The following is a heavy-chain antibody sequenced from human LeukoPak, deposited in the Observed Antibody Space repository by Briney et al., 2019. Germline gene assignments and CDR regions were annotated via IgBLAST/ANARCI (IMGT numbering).Heavy chain of an antibody. CDR2: ISGSGGST. CDR1: GFTFSSYA. CDR3: AKAVWDSSGYDY. J-gene: IGHJ4*02. Sequence: GGSLRLSCAASGFTFSSYAMSWVRQAPGKGLEWVSAISGSGGSTYYADSVKVRFTISRDNSKNTLYLQMNSLRAEDTAVYYCAKAVWDSSGYDYWGQGTLVTVSS. V-gene: IGHV3-23*01. D-gene: IGHD6-19*01.